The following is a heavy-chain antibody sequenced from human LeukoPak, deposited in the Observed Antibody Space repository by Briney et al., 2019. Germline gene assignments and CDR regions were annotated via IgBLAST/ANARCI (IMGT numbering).Heavy chain of an antibody. J-gene: IGHJ4*01. CDR2: MHPGHSET. D-gene: IGHD3-22*01. CDR1: GYSFSNYW. V-gene: IGHV5-51*01. CDR3: VRLDIGGYYYVHY. Sequence: GESLKISCKTSGYSFSNYWIGWVRQMPGKGLEGMGIMHPGHSETRYTPSFQGQVTFSVDTSISTAYLQWSSLKASDTAIFYCVRLDIGGYYYVHYWGQGTLVTVSS.